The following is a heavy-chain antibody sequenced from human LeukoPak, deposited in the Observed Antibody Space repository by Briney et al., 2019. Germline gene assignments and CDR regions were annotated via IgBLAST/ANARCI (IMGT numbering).Heavy chain of an antibody. V-gene: IGHV1-2*04. CDR3: ARGDDYGDYWGLY. Sequence: ASVKVSCKASGYTFTGYYMHWVRQAPGQGLEWMGWINPNSGGTIYAQKFQGWVTMTRDTSISTAYMELSRLRSDDTAVYYCARGDDYGDYWGLYWGQGTLVTVSS. J-gene: IGHJ4*02. D-gene: IGHD4-17*01. CDR2: INPNSGGT. CDR1: GYTFTGYY.